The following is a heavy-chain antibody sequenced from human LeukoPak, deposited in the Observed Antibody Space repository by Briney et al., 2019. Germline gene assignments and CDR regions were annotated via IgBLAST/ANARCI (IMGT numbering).Heavy chain of an antibody. CDR2: TYYRSKWYN. D-gene: IGHD6-13*01. V-gene: IGHV6-1*01. CDR3: ARGWEPYSSSLDY. Sequence: SQTLSLTCAISGDSVSSNSAAWNWIRQSPSRGLEWLGRTYYRSKWYNDYAVSVISRIIINPDTSRNQFSLQLNSVTPEDTAVYYCARGWEPYSSSLDYWGQGTLVTVSS. J-gene: IGHJ4*02. CDR1: GDSVSSNSAA.